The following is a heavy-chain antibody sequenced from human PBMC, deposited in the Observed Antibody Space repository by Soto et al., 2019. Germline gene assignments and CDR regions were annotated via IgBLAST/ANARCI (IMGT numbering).Heavy chain of an antibody. D-gene: IGHD3-9*01. CDR1: GFTFDDYA. V-gene: IGHV3-9*01. CDR3: AKSPYYDILTGYPIDY. J-gene: IGHJ4*02. CDR2: ISWNSGSI. Sequence: EVQLVESGGGLVQPGRSLRLSCAASGFTFDDYAMHWVRQAPGKXLEWVSGISWNSGSIGYADSVKGRFTISRDNAKNSLYLQMNSLRAEDTALYYCAKSPYYDILTGYPIDYWGQGTLVTVSS.